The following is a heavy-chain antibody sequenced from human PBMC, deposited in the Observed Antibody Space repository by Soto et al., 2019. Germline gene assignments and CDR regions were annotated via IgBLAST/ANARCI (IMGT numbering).Heavy chain of an antibody. CDR3: ARLLGGSGSFIDY. CDR1: GFIFSGYW. CDR2: INSDGSTT. V-gene: IGHV3-74*01. J-gene: IGHJ4*02. Sequence: EVQLVESGGGLVQPGVSLRLSCAASGFIFSGYWMHWVRQAPGKGLVWVSRINSDGSTTSYADSVKGRFTISRDNAKNTMYLQMNSLRAEDTAVYYCARLLGGSGSFIDYWGQGTLVTVSS. D-gene: IGHD3-10*01.